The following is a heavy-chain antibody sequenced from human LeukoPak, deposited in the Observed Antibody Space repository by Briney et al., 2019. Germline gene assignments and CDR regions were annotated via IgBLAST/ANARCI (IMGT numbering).Heavy chain of an antibody. CDR2: IHHSGST. CDR3: ARWSGFGVAAADY. D-gene: IGHD3-3*01. V-gene: IGHV4-30-2*01. Sequence: KPSETLSLTCTVSGGSINSGDYYWSWIRQPPGKGLEWIGYIHHSGSTYYNPSLKSRVSISVDRSKNQFSLNLSSVTAADTAVYYCARWSGFGVAAADYWGQGTLVTVSS. J-gene: IGHJ4*02. CDR1: GGSINSGDYY.